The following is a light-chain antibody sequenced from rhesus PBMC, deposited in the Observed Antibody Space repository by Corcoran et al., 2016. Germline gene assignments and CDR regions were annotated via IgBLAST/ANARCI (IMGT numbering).Light chain of an antibody. CDR2: YAN. CDR3: QHYYSTPLT. CDR1: QGISSY. V-gene: IGKV1-32*03. Sequence: DIQMSQSPSSLSASVGDRVTITCRASQGISSYLNWYQQKPGKAPKLLIYYANSLQSGIPSRFSGSGSVTDFTLTISSLQPEDFATYYCQHYYSTPLTFGGGTKVEIK. J-gene: IGKJ4*01.